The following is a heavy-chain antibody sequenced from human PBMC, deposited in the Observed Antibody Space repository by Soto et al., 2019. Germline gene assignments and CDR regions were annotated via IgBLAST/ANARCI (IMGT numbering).Heavy chain of an antibody. D-gene: IGHD6-13*01. V-gene: IGHV3-23*01. Sequence: QPGGSLRLSCAASGFTFSSYAMSWVRQAPGKGLEWVSAISGSGGSTYYADSVKGRFTISRDNSKNTLYVQMNSLRVEDTAVYYCAKVEYSSSWSPYYHYGMDGWGQGTTVTVSS. CDR1: GFTFSSYA. CDR2: ISGSGGST. CDR3: AKVEYSSSWSPYYHYGMDG. J-gene: IGHJ6*02.